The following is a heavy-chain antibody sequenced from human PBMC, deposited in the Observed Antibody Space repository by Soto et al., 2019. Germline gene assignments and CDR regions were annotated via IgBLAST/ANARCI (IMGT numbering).Heavy chain of an antibody. CDR2: IRSDGDTT. Sequence: EVQVLESGGGLVQPGGSLRLSCAASVFTFSNYGMNWVRQAPGKGLEWVSGIRSDGDTTYNSDSVKGRFTVSRDTFKNTVYLQMNSLRVEDSAVYYCAKGKGAGATPDGANCWGQGTLVTVSS. CDR1: VFTFSNYG. D-gene: IGHD1-26*01. V-gene: IGHV3-23*01. CDR3: AKGKGAGATPDGANC. J-gene: IGHJ4*02.